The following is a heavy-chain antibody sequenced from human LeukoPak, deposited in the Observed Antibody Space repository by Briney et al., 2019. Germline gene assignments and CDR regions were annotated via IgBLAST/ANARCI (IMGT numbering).Heavy chain of an antibody. Sequence: PGGSLRLSCAASGFTFSSYAMSWVRQAPGKGLEWVSAISGSGGSTYYADSVKGRFTISRDNSKNTLYLQMNSLRAEDTAVYYCAKVAFLEWLLSGDAFDIWGQGTMVTVSS. CDR3: AKVAFLEWLLSGDAFDI. CDR2: ISGSGGST. D-gene: IGHD3-3*02. J-gene: IGHJ3*02. V-gene: IGHV3-23*01. CDR1: GFTFSSYA.